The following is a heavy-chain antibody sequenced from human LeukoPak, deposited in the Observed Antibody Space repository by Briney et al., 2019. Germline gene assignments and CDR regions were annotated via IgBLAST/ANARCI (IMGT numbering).Heavy chain of an antibody. V-gene: IGHV3-30*18. CDR1: GFTFSSHG. CDR3: AKDATLFGDQYFDS. Sequence: PGRSLRLSCAASGFTFSSHGMHWVRRAPGKGLEWVAVISYDGSTKYYADSAKGRFNISRDNSKNTLYLQMNSLRVDDTAVYYCAKDATLFGDQYFDSWGQGTLVIVSS. CDR2: ISYDGSTK. J-gene: IGHJ4*02. D-gene: IGHD3-10*01.